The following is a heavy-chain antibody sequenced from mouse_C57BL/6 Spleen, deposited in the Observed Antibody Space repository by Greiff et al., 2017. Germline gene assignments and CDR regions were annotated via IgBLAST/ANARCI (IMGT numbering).Heavy chain of an antibody. CDR2: ITPNYGTT. V-gene: IGHV1-39*01. J-gene: IGHJ2*01. D-gene: IGHD1-1*01. Sequence: VQLQQSGPELVKPGASVKISCKASGYSFPDYNLNWVKQSNGQSLEWIGVITPNYGTTSYNQKFKGKATMTVDQSSSTAYMQLNSLTSEDSAVYYCARDGSRSLLDYWGQGTTRTVSS. CDR3: ARDGSRSLLDY. CDR1: GYSFPDYN.